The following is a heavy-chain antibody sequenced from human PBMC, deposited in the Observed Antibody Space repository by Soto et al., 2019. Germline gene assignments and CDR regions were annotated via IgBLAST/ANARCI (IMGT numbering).Heavy chain of an antibody. CDR1: GYSISSGYH. CDR3: ARQDRVVAEGRWFDP. J-gene: IGHJ5*02. Sequence: SETLSLTCTVSGYSISSGYHWAWIRQPPGKGLEWLGSVHYSGNTYYNPSLESRLTISVDKSKNQFSLNLSSVTAADTAVYYCARQDRVVAEGRWFDPWGQGTLVTVSS. CDR2: VHYSGNT. V-gene: IGHV4-38-2*02. D-gene: IGHD2-15*01.